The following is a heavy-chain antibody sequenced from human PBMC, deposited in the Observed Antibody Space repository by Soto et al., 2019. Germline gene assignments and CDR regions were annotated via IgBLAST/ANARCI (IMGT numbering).Heavy chain of an antibody. CDR3: AKVPPVSCSGGSCYSSDWYFDL. D-gene: IGHD2-15*01. Sequence: EVQLLESGGGLVQPGGSLRLSCAASGFTFSSYAMSWFRQAPGKGLERVSAISGSGGSTYYADSVKGRFTISRDNSKNTLYLQMNSLRAEDTAVYYCAKVPPVSCSGGSCYSSDWYFDLWGRGTLVTVSS. CDR2: ISGSGGST. J-gene: IGHJ2*01. V-gene: IGHV3-23*01. CDR1: GFTFSSYA.